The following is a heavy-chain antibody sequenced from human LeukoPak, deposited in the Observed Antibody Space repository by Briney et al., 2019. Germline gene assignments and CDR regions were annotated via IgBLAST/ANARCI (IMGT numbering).Heavy chain of an antibody. V-gene: IGHV1-18*01. D-gene: IGHD3-22*01. CDR1: GYTFTSDG. J-gene: IGHJ6*02. CDR3: ARAPGMVVVKTFYCMDV. Sequence: ASVKVSCKTSGYTFTSDGISWVRQAPGQGLEWMGWVGTYKGNTNYAQMFQVRVTMTTDTSTSTAYMELKNLRADDTAVYYCARAPGMVVVKTFYCMDVWGQGTTVNVSS. CDR2: VGTYKGNT.